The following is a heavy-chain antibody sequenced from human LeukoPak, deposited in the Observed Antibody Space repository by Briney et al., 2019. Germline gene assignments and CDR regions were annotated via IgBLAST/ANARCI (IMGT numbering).Heavy chain of an antibody. V-gene: IGHV3-72*01. D-gene: IGHD3-22*01. J-gene: IGHJ2*01. CDR3: AGVGGYYDSSGYYYVDWYFDL. Sequence: GGSLRLSCAASGFTFSDHYMDWVRQAPGKGLEWVGRSRNKVNSYTTEYAASVKGRFTISRDDSKNSLYVQMNSLRAEDTAVYYCAGVGGYYDSSGYYYVDWYFDLWGRGTLVTVSS. CDR2: SRNKVNSYTT. CDR1: GFTFSDHY.